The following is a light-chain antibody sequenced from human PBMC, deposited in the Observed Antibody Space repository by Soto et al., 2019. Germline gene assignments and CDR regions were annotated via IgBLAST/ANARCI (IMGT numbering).Light chain of an antibody. CDR2: DAS. J-gene: IGKJ2*01. V-gene: IGKV3-15*01. CDR3: QQYYNWPPFT. CDR1: QSVSTY. Sequence: DIVLTQSPATLSLSPGERATLSCRASQSVSTYVAWYQQKPGQAPRLLIYDASTRATGVPARFSGSGSGTAFTLTISSLQSEDFANYYCQQYYNWPPFTFGQGTKLEIK.